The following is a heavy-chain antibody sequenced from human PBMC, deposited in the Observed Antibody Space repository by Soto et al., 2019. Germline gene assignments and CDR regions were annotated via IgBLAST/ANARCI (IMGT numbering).Heavy chain of an antibody. CDR1: GFTFSTYW. D-gene: IGHD3-16*01. V-gene: IGHV3-74*01. Sequence: GGSLRLSCAASGFTFSTYWMHWVRQAPGKGLVWVSRIETDGSVTTYADSVKGRFTISRDNAKNTLYLQMNTLRAEDTAVYYCARDLGGSHDYWGRGTLVTVSS. J-gene: IGHJ4*02. CDR2: IETDGSVT. CDR3: ARDLGGSHDY.